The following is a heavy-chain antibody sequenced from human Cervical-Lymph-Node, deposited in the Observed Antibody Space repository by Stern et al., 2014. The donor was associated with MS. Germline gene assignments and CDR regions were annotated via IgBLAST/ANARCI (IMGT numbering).Heavy chain of an antibody. D-gene: IGHD1-1*01. Sequence: QVQLVESGAEVKKPGSSVTVSCKASGDTLSNFAISWVRQAPGQGLEWMGGIIPIFGTTHYAQKFQDRITITADESTGTAYMDLSSLRSEDTAVYYCARDNDDHGMDVWGQGTTITVSS. V-gene: IGHV1-69*01. J-gene: IGHJ6*02. CDR1: GDTLSNFA. CDR2: IIPIFGTT. CDR3: ARDNDDHGMDV.